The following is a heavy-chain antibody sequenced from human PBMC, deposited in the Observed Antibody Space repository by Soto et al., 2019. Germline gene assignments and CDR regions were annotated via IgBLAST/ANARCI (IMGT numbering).Heavy chain of an antibody. Sequence: GGSLRLSCAASGFTFSSYAMHWVRQAPGKGLEWVAVISYDGSNKYYADSVKGRFTISRDNSKNTLYLQMNSLRAEDTAVYYCARDRGGDGYFDYWGQGTLVTVSS. J-gene: IGHJ4*02. CDR3: ARDRGGDGYFDY. CDR1: GFTFSSYA. CDR2: ISYDGSNK. D-gene: IGHD2-21*02. V-gene: IGHV3-30-3*01.